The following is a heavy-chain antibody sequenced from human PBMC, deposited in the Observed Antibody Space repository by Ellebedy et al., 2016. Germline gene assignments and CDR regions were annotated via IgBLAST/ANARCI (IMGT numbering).Heavy chain of an antibody. CDR2: IKQDGSEE. J-gene: IGHJ3*02. Sequence: GESLKISXAASGFTFSSYWMNWVRQAPGKGLEWVANIKQDGSEEYYVDSVKGRFTVSRDNAKNSLYLQMNSLRAEDTAVYYCARGDYGDYIGYAFDIWGQGTMVTVSS. D-gene: IGHD4-17*01. V-gene: IGHV3-7*01. CDR1: GFTFSSYW. CDR3: ARGDYGDYIGYAFDI.